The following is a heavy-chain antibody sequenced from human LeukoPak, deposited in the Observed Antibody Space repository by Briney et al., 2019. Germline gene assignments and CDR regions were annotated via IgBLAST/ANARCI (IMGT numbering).Heavy chain of an antibody. CDR3: ARAPRGSNWYFDL. CDR1: GFTFSSYA. D-gene: IGHD3-16*01. CDR2: ISYDGSNK. V-gene: IGHV3-30-3*01. Sequence: PGGSLRLSCAASGFTFSSYAMHWVRQAPGKGLGWVAVISYDGSNKYYADSVKGRFTISRDNSKNTLYLQMNSLRAEDTAVYYCARAPRGSNWYFDLWGRGTLVTVSS. J-gene: IGHJ2*01.